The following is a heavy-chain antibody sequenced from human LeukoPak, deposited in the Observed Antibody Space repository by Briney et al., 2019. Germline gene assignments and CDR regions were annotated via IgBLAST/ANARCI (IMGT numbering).Heavy chain of an antibody. V-gene: IGHV3-74*01. J-gene: IGHJ4*02. CDR3: ARSPSRYQLPWL. CDR1: GFTFSSYW. CDR2: IDTAGSTT. Sequence: GGSLRLSCAASGFTFSSYWMYWVRQAPGKGLVWVSRIDTAGSTTSYADSVKGRFTISRDNAKNTLYLRMNSLRAEDTAVYFCARSPSRYQLPWLWGQGTLVTVSS. D-gene: IGHD2-2*01.